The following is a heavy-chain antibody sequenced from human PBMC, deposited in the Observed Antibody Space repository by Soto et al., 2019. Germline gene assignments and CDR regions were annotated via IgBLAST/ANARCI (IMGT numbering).Heavy chain of an antibody. V-gene: IGHV4-4*07. D-gene: IGHD5-18*01. CDR2: IYTSGST. CDR1: VTSFSNYY. CDR3: ARGGIQLSYAFDY. Sequence: PSETLSLTGSVSVTSFSNYYWSWIRQPAGKGLEHIGRIYTSGSTSYNPSLKSRVTMSMDTSQTQIYLNLTSVTAADTAVYYCARGGIQLSYAFDYWGQGIQVTVSS. J-gene: IGHJ4*02.